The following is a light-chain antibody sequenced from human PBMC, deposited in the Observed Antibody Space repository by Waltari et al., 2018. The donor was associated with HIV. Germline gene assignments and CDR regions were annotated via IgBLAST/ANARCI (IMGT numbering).Light chain of an antibody. V-gene: IGLV3-21*02. Sequence: SYVLTQPLSVSVAPGQTARITCGGNNIGSKSVHWYQQKPGQAPVLVVYDDSDRPSGVPDRFSGSKSGSSASLAITGLQAEDEAHYYCQSFDSSLTTSGVIFGGGTKLTVL. J-gene: IGLJ2*01. CDR3: QSFDSSLTTSGVI. CDR2: DDS. CDR1: NIGSKS.